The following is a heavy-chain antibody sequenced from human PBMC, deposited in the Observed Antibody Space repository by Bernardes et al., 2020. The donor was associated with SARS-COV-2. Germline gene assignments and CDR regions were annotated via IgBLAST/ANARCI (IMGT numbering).Heavy chain of an antibody. D-gene: IGHD3-22*01. J-gene: IGHJ4*02. CDR2: LDWDDDT. CDR3: ARQYNTMTPFDY. V-gene: IGHV2-70*04. CDR1: GLSLSPSGMR. Sequence: SGVTLSKPTQTLTLTCPFSGLSLSPSGMRVSWIRQPPGKALEWLARLDWDDDTFYSLSLKTRLTISKDTCKNQVVLTMTNMDPVDTATYYCARQYNTMTPFDYWGQGTLVTVAS.